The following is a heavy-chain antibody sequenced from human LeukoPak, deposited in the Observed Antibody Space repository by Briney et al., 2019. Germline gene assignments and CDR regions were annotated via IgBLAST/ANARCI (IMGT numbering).Heavy chain of an antibody. D-gene: IGHD2-2*01. J-gene: IGHJ6*03. Sequence: GGSLRPSCAASGFTFSSYSMNWVRQAPGKGLESVSSIRSSSSYIYYADSVKGRFTISRDNAKNSLYLRVNSLRAEDTAVYYCARDGCSSTSCYYYYYYYMDVWGKGTTVTVSS. CDR2: IRSSSSYI. CDR3: ARDGCSSTSCYYYYYYYMDV. CDR1: GFTFSSYS. V-gene: IGHV3-21*01.